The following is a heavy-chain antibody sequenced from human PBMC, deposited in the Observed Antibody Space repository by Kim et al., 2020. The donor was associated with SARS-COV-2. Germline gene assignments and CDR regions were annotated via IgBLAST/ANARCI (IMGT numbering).Heavy chain of an antibody. D-gene: IGHD3-3*01. CDR2: IIPILGIA. CDR1: GGTFSSYA. Sequence: SVKVSCKASGGTFSSYAISWVRQAPGQGLEWMGRIIPILGIANYAQKFQGRVTITADKSTSTAYMELSSLRSEDTAVYYCARDTRRSITIFGVVEYYYYGMDVWGQGTTVTVSS. CDR3: ARDTRRSITIFGVVEYYYYGMDV. V-gene: IGHV1-69*04. J-gene: IGHJ6*02.